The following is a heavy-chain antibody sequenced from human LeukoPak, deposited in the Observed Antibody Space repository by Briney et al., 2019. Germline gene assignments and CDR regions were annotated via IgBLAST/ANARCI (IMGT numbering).Heavy chain of an antibody. CDR3: ARGGGIVGADYYYYYYMDV. V-gene: IGHV4-59*12. J-gene: IGHJ6*03. CDR1: GGSISSYY. D-gene: IGHD1-26*01. CDR2: IYYSGST. Sequence: SETLSLTCTVSGGSISSYYWSWIRQPPGKGLEWIGYIYYSGSTNYNPSLKSRVTISVDTSKNQFSLKLRSVTAADTAVYYCARGGGIVGADYYYYYYMDVWGKGTTVTISS.